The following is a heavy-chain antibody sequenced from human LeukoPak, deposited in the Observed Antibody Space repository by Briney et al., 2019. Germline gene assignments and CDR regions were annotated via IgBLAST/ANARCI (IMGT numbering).Heavy chain of an antibody. CDR3: ARDGYGGTFEY. D-gene: IGHD4-23*01. V-gene: IGHV3-21*01. Sequence: TGGSLRLSCAASGFTFSSYSMNWVRQAPGKGLEWVSSISSSSYIYYADSVKGRFTISRDNAKNSLYLQMNSLRAEDTAVYYCARDGYGGTFEYWGQGTLVTVSS. J-gene: IGHJ4*02. CDR1: GFTFSSYS. CDR2: ISSSSYI.